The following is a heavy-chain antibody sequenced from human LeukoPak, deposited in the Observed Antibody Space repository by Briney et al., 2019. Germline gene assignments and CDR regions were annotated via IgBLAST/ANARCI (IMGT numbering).Heavy chain of an antibody. J-gene: IGHJ4*02. CDR3: ARDSADGTGTDY. Sequence: SETLSLTCTVSGASITNYHWSWIRQPPGKGLEWIGSIYHSGSTYYNPSLKSRVTISVDTSKNQFSLKLSSVTAADTAVYYCARDSADGTGTDYWGQGTLVTVSS. D-gene: IGHD1-14*01. V-gene: IGHV4-38-2*02. CDR1: GASITNYH. CDR2: IYHSGST.